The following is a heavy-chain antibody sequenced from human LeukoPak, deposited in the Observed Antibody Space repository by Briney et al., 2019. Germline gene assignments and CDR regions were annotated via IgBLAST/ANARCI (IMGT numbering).Heavy chain of an antibody. J-gene: IGHJ4*02. D-gene: IGHD6-19*01. V-gene: IGHV3-30*02. Sequence: PGGSLRLSCATTGFIFNNYGMHWVRQAPGKGLEWVALMPYDGSDKYYADSVKGRFTISRDNSKNTLYLQMNSLRAEDTAVYYCAKEVSLGYSSGYDYWGQGTLVTVSS. CDR3: AKEVSLGYSSGYDY. CDR1: GFIFNNYG. CDR2: MPYDGSDK.